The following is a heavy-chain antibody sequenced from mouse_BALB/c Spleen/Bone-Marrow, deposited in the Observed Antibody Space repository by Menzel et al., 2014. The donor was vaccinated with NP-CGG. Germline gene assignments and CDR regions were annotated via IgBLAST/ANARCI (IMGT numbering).Heavy chain of an antibody. V-gene: IGHV1-55*01. J-gene: IGHJ3*01. CDR3: ARFSQLRLLAY. D-gene: IGHD3-2*02. CDR2: IYPGSGST. Sequence: VKLVESGAELVKPGTSVKLSCRASGYNFTSYWINWVKLRPGQGLEWIGDIYPGSGSTNYNEKLKSKATLTVDTSSSTAYMQLSSLASEDSALYYCARFSQLRLLAYWGQGTLVTVSA. CDR1: GYNFTSYW.